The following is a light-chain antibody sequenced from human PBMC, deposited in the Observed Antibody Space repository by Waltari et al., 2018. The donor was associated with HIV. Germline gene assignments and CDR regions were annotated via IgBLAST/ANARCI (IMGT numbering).Light chain of an antibody. Sequence: QSALTQPASVSGSPGQSITISCTGTSSDVGSYNLFSWYQQHPGKAPKLMIYEVSKRASGVSNRFSGSKSGNTASLTISGLQAEDEADYYCCSYAGSSTLFGGGTKLTVL. CDR1: SSDVGSYNL. J-gene: IGLJ3*02. CDR2: EVS. CDR3: CSYAGSSTL. V-gene: IGLV2-23*02.